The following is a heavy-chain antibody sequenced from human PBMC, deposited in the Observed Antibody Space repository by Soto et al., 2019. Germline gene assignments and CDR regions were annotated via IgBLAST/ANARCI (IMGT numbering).Heavy chain of an antibody. Sequence: GGSLRLSCVASGFSFSSSDMHWVRQAPGKGLEWVAHISIDGSRKYYADSVKGRFTVSRENSKNTLYLQINSLRPEEAALYYCTRGPTHGAFDIWGQGTMVTVSS. V-gene: IGHV3-30*03. CDR2: ISIDGSRK. CDR3: TRGPTHGAFDI. CDR1: GFSFSSSD. J-gene: IGHJ3*02.